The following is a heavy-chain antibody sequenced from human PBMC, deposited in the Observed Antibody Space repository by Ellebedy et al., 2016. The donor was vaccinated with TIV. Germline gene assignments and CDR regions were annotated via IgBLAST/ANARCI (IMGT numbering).Heavy chain of an antibody. CDR2: TYYRSKWYN. D-gene: IGHD6-19*01. CDR3: TRGTLAGTRFFDY. V-gene: IGHV6-1*01. J-gene: IGHJ4*02. CDR1: GDSVSRNIAA. Sequence: SQTLSLTCAISGDSVSRNIAAWNWIRQSPSRGLEWLGRTYYRSKWYNDYAASVRSRITFSPDTSKNQFSLQLNSVTPEDTAVYYCTRGTLAGTRFFDYWGQGILVTVSS.